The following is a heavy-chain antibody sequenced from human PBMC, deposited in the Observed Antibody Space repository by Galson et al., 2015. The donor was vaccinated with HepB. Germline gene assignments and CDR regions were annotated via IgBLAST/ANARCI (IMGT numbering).Heavy chain of an antibody. J-gene: IGHJ5*02. D-gene: IGHD2-2*01. Sequence: SVKVSCKASGYTFTGYYMHWVRQAPGQGLEWMGWINPNSGGTNYAQKFQGWVTMTRDTSISTAYMELSRLRSDDTAVYYCARGDVVPAAAMDPWGQGTLVTVSS. CDR3: ARGDVVPAAAMDP. CDR2: INPNSGGT. V-gene: IGHV1-2*04. CDR1: GYTFTGYY.